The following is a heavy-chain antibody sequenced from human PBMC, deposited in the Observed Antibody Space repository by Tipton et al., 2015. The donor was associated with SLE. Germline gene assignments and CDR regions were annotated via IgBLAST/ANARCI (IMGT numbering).Heavy chain of an antibody. J-gene: IGHJ3*02. V-gene: IGHV4-34*01. CDR1: GGSFSGYY. CDR3: AREGEWLLPRDAFDI. D-gene: IGHD3-3*01. CDR2: INHSGST. Sequence: LRLSCAVYGGSFSGYYWSWIRQPPGKGLEWIGEINHSGSTNYNPSLKSRVTISVDTSKNQFSLKLSSVTAADTAVYYCAREGEWLLPRDAFDIWGQGTMVTVSS.